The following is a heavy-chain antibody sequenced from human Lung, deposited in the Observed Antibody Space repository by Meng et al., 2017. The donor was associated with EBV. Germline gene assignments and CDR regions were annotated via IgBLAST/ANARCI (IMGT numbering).Heavy chain of an antibody. J-gene: IGHJ4*02. V-gene: IGHV4-4*02. D-gene: IGHD3-10*01. Sequence: VTLQGSGPGRVKPSGTLSLPCAGSGGSISSSNWWSWVRQPPGKGLEWIGEIYHSGSTNYNPSLKSRVTISVDTSKNQFSLNLSSVTAADTAVYYCANAGRFGESLGDYWGQGILVTVSS. CDR1: GGSISSSNW. CDR2: IYHSGST. CDR3: ANAGRFGESLGDY.